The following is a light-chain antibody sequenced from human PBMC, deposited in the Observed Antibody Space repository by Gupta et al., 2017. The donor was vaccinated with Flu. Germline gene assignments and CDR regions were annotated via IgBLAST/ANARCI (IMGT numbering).Light chain of an antibody. Sequence: DIQMTQSPSSLSASVGDRVTITCRASQSISSYLNWYQQKPGKAPKLLIYAASSLQSGVPSRFSGSGSGRDFTLTISRLQPEDFATYYCQQSDSTPITFGQGTLMEIK. CDR2: AAS. V-gene: IGKV1-39*01. J-gene: IGKJ5*01. CDR1: QSISSY. CDR3: QQSDSTPIT.